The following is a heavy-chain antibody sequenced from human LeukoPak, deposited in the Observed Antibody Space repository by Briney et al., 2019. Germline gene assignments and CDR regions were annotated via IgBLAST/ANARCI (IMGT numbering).Heavy chain of an antibody. V-gene: IGHV3-7*01. CDR3: ARDVPRGRQEFDF. CDR2: INDDGTET. J-gene: IGHJ4*02. D-gene: IGHD1-26*01. Sequence: PGGSLRLSCVTSGFTFSNYWMTWVRQTPGRGLEWVANINDDGTETHYVDSVKGRFTISRDNAKNSLFLQTNSLRDEDTAVYYCARDVPRGRQEFDFWGQGNLVTVS. CDR1: GFTFSNYW.